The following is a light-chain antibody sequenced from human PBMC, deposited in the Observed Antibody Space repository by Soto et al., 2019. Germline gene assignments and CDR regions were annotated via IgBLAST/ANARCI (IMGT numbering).Light chain of an antibody. V-gene: IGLV2-14*01. CDR2: DVS. J-gene: IGLJ2*01. Sequence: QSALTQPASVSGSPGQSITISCTGTSSDFGGYNYVSWYQQHPGKAPKLMIYDVSNRPSGASNRFSGSKSGNTASLTISGLQAEDEADYYCSSYTSSSTLVVFGGGTKLTVL. CDR1: SSDFGGYNY. CDR3: SSYTSSSTLVV.